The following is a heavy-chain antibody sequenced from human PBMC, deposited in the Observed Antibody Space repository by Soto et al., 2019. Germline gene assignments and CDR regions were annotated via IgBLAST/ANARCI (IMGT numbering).Heavy chain of an antibody. V-gene: IGHV3-30*18. D-gene: IGHD2-21*01. Sequence: GGSLRLSCAASGFTFSSYGMHWVRQAPGKGLEWVAVISYDGSNKYYADSVKGRFTISRDNSKNTLYLQMNSLRAEDTAVYYCAKDGRLWSSYYYYYMDVWGKGTTVTVSS. CDR3: AKDGRLWSSYYYYYMDV. CDR2: ISYDGSNK. J-gene: IGHJ6*03. CDR1: GFTFSSYG.